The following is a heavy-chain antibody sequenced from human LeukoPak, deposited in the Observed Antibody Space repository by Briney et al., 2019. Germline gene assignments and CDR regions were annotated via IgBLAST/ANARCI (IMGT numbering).Heavy chain of an antibody. Sequence: PSETLSPTCAVYGGSFSGYYWSWIRQPPGRGLEWIGEINHSGSTNYNPSLKSRVTISVDTSKNQFSLKLSSVTAADTAVYYCARVAVPAAIYARYYYYYMDVWGKGTTVTVSS. D-gene: IGHD2-2*01. CDR3: ARVAVPAAIYARYYYYYMDV. CDR1: GGSFSGYY. V-gene: IGHV4-34*01. J-gene: IGHJ6*03. CDR2: INHSGST.